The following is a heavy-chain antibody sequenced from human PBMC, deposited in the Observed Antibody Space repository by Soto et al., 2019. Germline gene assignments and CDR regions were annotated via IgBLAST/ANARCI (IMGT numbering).Heavy chain of an antibody. J-gene: IGHJ4*02. V-gene: IGHV4-39*01. Sequence: ETLSLTCTVSGGSISSSSYYWGWIRQPPGKGLEWIGSIYYSGSTYYNPSLKSRVTISVDTSKNQFSLKLSSVTAADTAVYYCARHRRSTYYYDSSGPDYWGQGTLVTVSS. CDR3: ARHRRSTYYYDSSGPDY. D-gene: IGHD3-22*01. CDR2: IYYSGST. CDR1: GGSISSSSYY.